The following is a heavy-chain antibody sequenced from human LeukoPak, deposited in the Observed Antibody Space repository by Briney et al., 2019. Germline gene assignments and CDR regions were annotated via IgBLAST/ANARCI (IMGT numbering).Heavy chain of an antibody. CDR2: INPSGGNT. J-gene: IGHJ4*02. CDR3: ARVFSSGWPYFDY. V-gene: IGHV1-46*01. Sequence: ASVKVSCKASGYIFTSFYMHWVRQAPGQGLEWMGIINPSGGNTGYAQKFQGRVTMTRDTSTSTVYMELSSLRSEDTAVYYCARVFSSGWPYFDYWGQGTLVTVSS. CDR1: GYIFTSFY. D-gene: IGHD6-19*01.